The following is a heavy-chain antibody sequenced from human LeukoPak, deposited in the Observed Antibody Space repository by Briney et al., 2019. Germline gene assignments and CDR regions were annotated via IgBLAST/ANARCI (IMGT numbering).Heavy chain of an antibody. CDR3: ARSQQLIRTFDS. D-gene: IGHD6-13*01. J-gene: IGHJ4*02. Sequence: PSETLSLTCTVSGYSISSGYYWGWIRQPPGKGLEWIGYIYYSGDTNYNPSLKSRVTMSVDTSKNQFSLKLSSVTAADTAVYYCARSQQLIRTFDSWGQGTLVTVSS. V-gene: IGHV4-38-2*02. CDR1: GYSISSGYY. CDR2: IYYSGDT.